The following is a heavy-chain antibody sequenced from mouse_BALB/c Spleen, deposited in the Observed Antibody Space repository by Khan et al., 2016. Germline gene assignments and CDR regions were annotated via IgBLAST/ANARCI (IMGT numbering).Heavy chain of an antibody. V-gene: IGHV5-6-3*01. CDR2: INSNGGST. J-gene: IGHJ4*01. CDR3: ARVRRAVDY. CDR1: GFTFSTYA. D-gene: IGHD2-14*01. Sequence: EVELVESGGGLVQPGGSLKLSCAASGFTFSTYAMSWVRQTPDKRLELVATINSNGGSTYYPDNVKGRFTISRDNAKNTLYLQMSSVKSEDTAMYYCARVRRAVDYWGQGTSVTVSS.